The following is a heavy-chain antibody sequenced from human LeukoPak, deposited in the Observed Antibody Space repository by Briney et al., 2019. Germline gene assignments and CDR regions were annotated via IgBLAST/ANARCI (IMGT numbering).Heavy chain of an antibody. CDR2: INPNSGGT. CDR1: GYTFTGYY. J-gene: IGHJ5*02. Sequence: ASVKVSCKASGYTFTGYYMHWVRQAPGQGLEWMGWINPNSGGTNYAQKFQGRVTMTRDTSISTAYMELSRLRPDDTAVYYCARETFYGSGSYYTRQNWFDPWGQGTLVTVSS. CDR3: ARETFYGSGSYYTRQNWFDP. V-gene: IGHV1-2*02. D-gene: IGHD3-10*01.